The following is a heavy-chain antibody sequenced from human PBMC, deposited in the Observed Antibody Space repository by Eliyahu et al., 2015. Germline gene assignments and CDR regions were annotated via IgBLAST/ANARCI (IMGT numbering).Heavy chain of an antibody. CDR1: GFTXSSYW. CDR3: ARGISRKTYYYDL. Sequence: EVQLVESGGGLVQPGGSLRLXWXASGFTXSSYWMXWVRQAPGKGLVWVSRINSDGSSTSYADSVKGRFTISRDNAKNTLYLQMNSLRAEDTAVYYCARGISRKTYYYDLWGQGTLVTVSS. CDR2: INSDGSST. V-gene: IGHV3-74*01. D-gene: IGHD2/OR15-2a*01. J-gene: IGHJ4*02.